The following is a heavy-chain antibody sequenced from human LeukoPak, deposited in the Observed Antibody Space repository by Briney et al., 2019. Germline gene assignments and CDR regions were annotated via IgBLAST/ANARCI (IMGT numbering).Heavy chain of an antibody. V-gene: IGHV3-21*01. CDR2: ISSSSSYI. D-gene: IGHD2-2*01. CDR3: ARGYGSSTSYCWFDP. J-gene: IGHJ5*02. Sequence: SGGSLRLSCAASGFTFSSYSMNWVRQAPGKGLEWVSSISSSSSYIYYADSVKGRFTISRDNAKNSLYLQMNSLRAEDTAVYYCARGYGSSTSYCWFDPWGREPWSPSPQ. CDR1: GFTFSSYS.